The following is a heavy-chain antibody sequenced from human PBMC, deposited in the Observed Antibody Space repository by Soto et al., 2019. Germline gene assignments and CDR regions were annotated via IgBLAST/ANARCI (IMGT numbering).Heavy chain of an antibody. J-gene: IGHJ5*02. Sequence: QVQLQESGPGLVKPSGTLSLTCAVSGGSISSSNWWSWVRQPPGKGLEWIGEIYHSGSTNYNPSLKSRVTISGAKSKNQFSLNLTSVTAADTAVYYCARDRGIGAAGSWGQGTLVTVSS. D-gene: IGHD6-13*01. V-gene: IGHV4-4*02. CDR1: GGSISSSNW. CDR3: ARDRGIGAAGS. CDR2: IYHSGST.